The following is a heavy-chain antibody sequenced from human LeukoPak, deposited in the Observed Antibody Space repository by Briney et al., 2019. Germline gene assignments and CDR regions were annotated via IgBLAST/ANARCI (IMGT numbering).Heavy chain of an antibody. CDR3: ASSYDYVWGSYRYGAFDI. CDR1: GFTFSSYG. Sequence: RSGGSLRLSCAASGFTFSSYGMHWVRQAPGKGLEWVAVIWYDGSNKYYADSVKGRFTISRDNSKNTLYLQMNSLRAEDTAVYYCASSYDYVWGSYRYGAFDIWGQGTMVTVSS. J-gene: IGHJ3*02. D-gene: IGHD3-16*02. V-gene: IGHV3-33*01. CDR2: IWYDGSNK.